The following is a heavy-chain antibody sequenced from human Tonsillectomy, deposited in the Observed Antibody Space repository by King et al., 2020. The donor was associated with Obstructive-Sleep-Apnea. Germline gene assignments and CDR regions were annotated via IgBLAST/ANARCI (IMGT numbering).Heavy chain of an antibody. J-gene: IGHJ4*01. CDR2: IRDDGSNK. V-gene: IGHV3-30*02. Sequence: VQLVESGGGVVQPGRSLRLSCAASGFTFSSYGMHWVRQAPGKGLEWVAFIRDDGSNKYYADSVKGRFTISRDNSKNTLYLQMNSLRAEDTAVYYCAKTVGVAAAGTQKRSIDYWGHGTLVTVSS. D-gene: IGHD6-13*01. CDR1: GFTFSSYG. CDR3: AKTVGVAAAGTQKRSIDY.